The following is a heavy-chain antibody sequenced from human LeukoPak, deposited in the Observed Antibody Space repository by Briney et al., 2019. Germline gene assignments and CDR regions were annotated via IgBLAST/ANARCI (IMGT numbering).Heavy chain of an antibody. CDR1: GVSITNYY. V-gene: IGHV4-4*07. J-gene: IGHJ4*02. D-gene: IGHD1-26*01. CDR2: MYISGST. CDR3: ARDYLVGAPLDS. Sequence: SETLSLTCTVSGVSITNYYWAWIRQPAGKGLEWIGRMYISGSTNYNPSLKSRVSISIDKTKNQLSLKLRSVTAADTAVYYCARDYLVGAPLDSWGQGTLVTVSS.